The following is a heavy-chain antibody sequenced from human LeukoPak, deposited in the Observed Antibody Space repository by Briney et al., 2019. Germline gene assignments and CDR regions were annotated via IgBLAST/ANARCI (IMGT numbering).Heavy chain of an antibody. V-gene: IGHV3-7*01. J-gene: IGHJ4*02. CDR2: IKQDGSEK. Sequence: PGGSLRLSCAASGFTFSSYWMSWVRQAPGKGLEWVANIKQDGSEKYYVDSVKGRFTISRDNAKNSLYLQVNGLRPDDTAVYYCAKGGGTGYSSSWYSNWGQGSLVTVSS. CDR3: AKGGGTGYSSSWYSN. CDR1: GFTFSSYW. D-gene: IGHD6-13*01.